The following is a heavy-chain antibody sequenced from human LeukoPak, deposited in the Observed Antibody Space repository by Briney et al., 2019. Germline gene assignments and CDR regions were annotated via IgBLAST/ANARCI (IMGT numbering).Heavy chain of an antibody. D-gene: IGHD1-26*01. V-gene: IGHV1-18*01. CDR3: ARSNSGCYYHFDY. CDR1: GYTFTNYG. CDR2: ISTYNDNT. J-gene: IGHJ4*02. Sequence: ASVKVSCKASGYTFTNYGITWVRQAPGQGLEWMGWISTYNDNTNYAQKFQGRVTMSTDTSTSTAYMELRGLTSDDTAVYYCARSNSGCYYHFDYWGQGTLVTVSS.